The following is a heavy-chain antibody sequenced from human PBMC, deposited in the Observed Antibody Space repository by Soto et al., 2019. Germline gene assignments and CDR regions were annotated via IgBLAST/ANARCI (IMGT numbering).Heavy chain of an antibody. V-gene: IGHV4-4*02. CDR1: GGSISSSNW. D-gene: IGHD1-20*01. CDR3: ARTRDNNINYYYALDV. Sequence: SETLSLTCAVSGGSISSSNWWSWVRQPPGKGLEWIGEIYHSGSTNYNPSLKSRVTISVDKSKNQFSLKLSSVTAADTAVYYCARTRDNNINYYYALDVWGPGTTVTVSS. J-gene: IGHJ6*02. CDR2: IYHSGST.